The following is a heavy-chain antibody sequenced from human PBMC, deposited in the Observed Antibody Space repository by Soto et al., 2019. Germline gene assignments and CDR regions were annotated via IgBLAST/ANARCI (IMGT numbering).Heavy chain of an antibody. D-gene: IGHD3-3*02. CDR2: VNPDNGGT. Sequence: ASVKVSCKASGYTFTGNYIHWVRQAPGQGLEWMGWVNPDNGGTTSAEKFQGRVTMTRDTSVTTAYMELYRLTSDDTAVYYCARDPRPPSGRLGFWEYGMDVWGQGTAVT. CDR3: ARDPRPPSGRLGFWEYGMDV. CDR1: GYTFTGNY. J-gene: IGHJ6*02. V-gene: IGHV1-2*02.